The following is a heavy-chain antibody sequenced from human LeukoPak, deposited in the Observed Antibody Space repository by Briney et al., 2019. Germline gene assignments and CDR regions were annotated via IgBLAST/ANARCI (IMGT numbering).Heavy chain of an antibody. D-gene: IGHD5-12*01. Sequence: GGSLRLSCAASGFTFSNYWMGWVRQAPGKGLEWVANIKQDGSEIYYVDSVKGRFTISRDTAKDSLYLQMNNLRAEDTAVYYWARDRGPSGYDLYDYWGQGTLVTVSS. CDR2: IKQDGSEI. J-gene: IGHJ4*02. V-gene: IGHV3-7*01. CDR1: GFTFSNYW. CDR3: ARDRGPSGYDLYDY.